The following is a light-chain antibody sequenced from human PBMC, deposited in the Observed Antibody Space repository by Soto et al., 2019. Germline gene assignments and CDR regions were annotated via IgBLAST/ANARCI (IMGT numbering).Light chain of an antibody. V-gene: IGKV3-11*01. CDR1: QSVSSY. CDR2: DAS. CDR3: KQNRSSSWT. Sequence: EIVLTQSPATLSLSPGERATLSCRASQSVSSYLAWYQQKPGQAPRLLIYDASNRATGIPARFSGSGSGTDFTLTISILTTAHFPAYSCKQNRSSSWTFGQGTKVNIK. J-gene: IGKJ1*01.